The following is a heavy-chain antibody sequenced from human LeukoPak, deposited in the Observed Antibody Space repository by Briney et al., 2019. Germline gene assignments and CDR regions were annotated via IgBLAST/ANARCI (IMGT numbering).Heavy chain of an antibody. V-gene: IGHV4-39*01. CDR3: ARQGGTTSRLDY. Sequence: SETLSLTCTVSGGSISSSSYYWGWIRQPPGEGLEWIGNIYYSGSTHYNPSLKSRVTISVDTSKNQFSLKLSSVTAADTAVYYCARQGGTTSRLDYWGQGTLVTVSS. CDR1: GGSISSSSYY. J-gene: IGHJ4*02. D-gene: IGHD4-11*01. CDR2: IYYSGST.